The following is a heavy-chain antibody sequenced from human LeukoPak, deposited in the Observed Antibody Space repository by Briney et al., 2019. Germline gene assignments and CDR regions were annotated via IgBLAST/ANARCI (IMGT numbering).Heavy chain of an antibody. CDR2: ISSTGHSI. CDR1: GFTFSSYT. CDR3: ARGSDGDYEY. D-gene: IGHD4-17*01. J-gene: IGHJ4*02. V-gene: IGHV3-21*01. Sequence: PRGSSKLSCAASGFTFSSYTMNWVRQAPGKGLEWVSSISSTGHSIFYADSVKGRFTISRDNAKNSLYLQMNSLRAEDTAVYYCARGSDGDYEYWGEGTLVTVSS.